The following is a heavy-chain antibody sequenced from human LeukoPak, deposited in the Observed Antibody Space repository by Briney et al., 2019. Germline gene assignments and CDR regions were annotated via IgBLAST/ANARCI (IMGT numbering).Heavy chain of an antibody. CDR1: EFSVGSNY. V-gene: IGHV3-66*01. D-gene: IGHD5-12*01. CDR2: IYSGGST. CDR3: GRGPSGYHNT. Sequence: HPGGSLRLFCAASEFSVGSNYMTWVRQAPGKWLEWVLLIYSGGSTYYADSVKGRFTISRDNSKNTLYLQMNSLRAEDTAVYYCGRGPSGYHNTGGKGTLVTVSS. J-gene: IGHJ4*02.